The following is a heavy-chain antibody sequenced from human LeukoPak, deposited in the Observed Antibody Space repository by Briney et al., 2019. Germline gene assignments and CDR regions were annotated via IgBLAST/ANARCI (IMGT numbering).Heavy chain of an antibody. CDR1: GGSISSYY. Sequence: SETLSLTCTVSGGSISSYYWSWIRQPPGKGLEWIGYIYYSGSTNYNPSLKSRVTISVDTSKNQFSLKLSSVTAADTAVYYCARLGVVPAASGPRRYYYYYGMDVWGQGTTVTVSS. CDR3: ARLGVVPAASGPRRYYYYYGMDV. CDR2: IYYSGST. V-gene: IGHV4-59*08. J-gene: IGHJ6*02. D-gene: IGHD2-2*01.